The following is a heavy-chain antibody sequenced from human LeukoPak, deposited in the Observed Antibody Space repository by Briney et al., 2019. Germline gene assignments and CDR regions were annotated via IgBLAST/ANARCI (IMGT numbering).Heavy chain of an antibody. D-gene: IGHD6-6*01. Sequence: SETLSLTCAVYGESFSGYYWSWIRQPPGKGLEWNGEINHSGSTKYNASLKSRVTISVDTSKNQFSLRLSSVTAADTAVYYCARLDAYSSSSNYSYYLAVWGKGTTVTVSS. CDR1: GESFSGYY. CDR2: INHSGST. J-gene: IGHJ6*03. CDR3: ARLDAYSSSSNYSYYLAV. V-gene: IGHV4-34*01.